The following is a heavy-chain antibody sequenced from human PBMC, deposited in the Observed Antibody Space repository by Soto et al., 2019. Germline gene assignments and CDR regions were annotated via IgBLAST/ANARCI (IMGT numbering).Heavy chain of an antibody. J-gene: IGHJ6*02. V-gene: IGHV1-46*01. CDR3: ARVGSSSSSWYGYYYYYGMDV. D-gene: IGHD6-13*01. CDR1: GYTFTSYY. Sequence: SVKVSCTASGYTFTSYYMHWVRQAPGQGLEWMGIINPSGGSTSYAQKFQGRVTMTRDTSTRTVYMELSSLRSEDTAVYYCARVGSSSSSWYGYYYYYGMDVWGQGTTVTASS. CDR2: INPSGGST.